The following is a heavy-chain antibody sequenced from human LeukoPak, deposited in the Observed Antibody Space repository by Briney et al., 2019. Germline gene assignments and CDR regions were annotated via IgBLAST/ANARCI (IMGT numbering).Heavy chain of an antibody. D-gene: IGHD2-15*01. J-gene: IGHJ6*03. CDR2: IRYDGINK. CDR3: ARVLRYCSGGNCYSGGLGYMDV. CDR1: GFTFSTHG. V-gene: IGHV3-30*02. Sequence: GGSLRLSCAASGFTFSTHGMHWVRQAPGKGLEWVAFIRYDGINKYYADSVKGRFTISRDKTKNSLFLQMNSLRAEDTAVYYCARVLRYCSGGNCYSGGLGYMDVWGKGTTVTISS.